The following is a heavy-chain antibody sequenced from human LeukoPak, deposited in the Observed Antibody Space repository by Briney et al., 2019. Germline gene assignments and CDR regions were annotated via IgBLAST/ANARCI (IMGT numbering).Heavy chain of an antibody. Sequence: SETLSLTCAVYGGSFSGYYGSWIRHPPGKGLEWIGEINHSGSTNYNPSLKRRVTISVDTSKNQFSLKLSSVTAADTAVYYWAKRPDYNSSSWYPFHCWGKGTLVTVS. J-gene: IGHJ4*02. D-gene: IGHD6-13*01. CDR3: AKRPDYNSSSWYPFHC. V-gene: IGHV4-34*01. CDR1: GGSFSGYY. CDR2: INHSGST.